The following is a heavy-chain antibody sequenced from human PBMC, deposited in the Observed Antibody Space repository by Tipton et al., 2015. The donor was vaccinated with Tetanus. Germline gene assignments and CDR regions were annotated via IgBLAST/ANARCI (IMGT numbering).Heavy chain of an antibody. V-gene: IGHV3-21*06. CDR1: GFTFSDYT. CDR2: ISSSGSHM. CDR3: AREGSSGWFDP. J-gene: IGHJ5*02. Sequence: SLRLSCVGSGFTFSDYTMNWVRQAPGKELEWVSSISSSGSHMYYAESVRGRFSISRDNAKNSLYLQMNSLRADDTALYYCAREGSSGWFDPWGRGTLVTVSS. D-gene: IGHD1-26*01.